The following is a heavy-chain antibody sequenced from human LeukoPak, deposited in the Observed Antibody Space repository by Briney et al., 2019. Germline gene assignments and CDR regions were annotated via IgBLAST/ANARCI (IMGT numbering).Heavy chain of an antibody. Sequence: PGGSLRPSCAASGFTFSSYSMNWVRQAPGKGLEWVSSISSSGSTIYYADSVKGRFTISRDNAKNSLYLQMNSLRAEDTAVYYCAELGITMIGGVWGKGTTVTISS. CDR2: ISSSGSTI. V-gene: IGHV3-48*04. J-gene: IGHJ6*04. D-gene: IGHD3-10*02. CDR3: AELGITMIGGV. CDR1: GFTFSSYS.